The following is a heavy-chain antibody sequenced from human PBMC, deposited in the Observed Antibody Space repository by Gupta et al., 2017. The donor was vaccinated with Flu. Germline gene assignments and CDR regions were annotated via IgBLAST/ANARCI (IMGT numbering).Heavy chain of an antibody. CDR2: ISSSSSYI. V-gene: IGHV3-21*01. CDR1: FSSYS. Sequence: FSSYSMNWVRQAPGKGLEWVSSISSSSSYIYYADSVKGRFTISRDNAKNSLYLQMNSLRAEDTAVYYCAPFRWPANSGSYCWGQGTLVTVSS. D-gene: IGHD1-26*01. J-gene: IGHJ4*02. CDR3: APFRWPANSGSYC.